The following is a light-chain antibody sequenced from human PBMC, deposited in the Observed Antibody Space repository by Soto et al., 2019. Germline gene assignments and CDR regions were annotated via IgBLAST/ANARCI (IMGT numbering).Light chain of an antibody. V-gene: IGKV3-15*01. CDR1: QSVSSD. J-gene: IGKJ2*01. Sequence: EIVMTQSPATLYVSPGERVTLSCRASQSVSSDLAWYQYKPGQAPRLLIYGASTRATGTPARFSGSGSGTEFSLRISSLQSEDFAVYYCLQYNDWPPKQYTFGQGTKLEIK. CDR3: LQYNDWPPKQYT. CDR2: GAS.